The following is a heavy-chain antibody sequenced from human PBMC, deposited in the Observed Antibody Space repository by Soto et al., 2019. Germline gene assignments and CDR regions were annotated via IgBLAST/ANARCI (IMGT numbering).Heavy chain of an antibody. CDR1: GGSISIGDYY. V-gene: IGHV4-31*03. J-gene: IGHJ4*02. Sequence: QVQLQESGPGLVKPSHTLSLTCTVSGGSISIGDYYWNWIRQHPGKGLEGIGYIYHRGSTKYNQALKNRVTISVDTSKNQISLKLSSLSAADTAVYYCARAESVGHPAGPDYWGQGTLVTVSS. CDR2: IYHRGST. CDR3: ARAESVGHPAGPDY.